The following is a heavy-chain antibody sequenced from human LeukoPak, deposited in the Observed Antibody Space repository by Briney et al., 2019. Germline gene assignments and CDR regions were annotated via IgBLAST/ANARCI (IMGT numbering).Heavy chain of an antibody. CDR2: INHSGST. CDR3: ARDPSSYDILTGYYTAHWFDP. V-gene: IGHV4-34*01. J-gene: IGHJ5*02. CDR1: GGSFSGYY. D-gene: IGHD3-9*01. Sequence: SETLSLTCAVYGGSFSGYYWSWIRQPPGKGLEWIGEINHSGSTNYNPSLKSRVTISVDTSKIQFSLKLSSVTAADTAVYYCARDPSSYDILTGYYTAHWFDPWGQGTLVTVSS.